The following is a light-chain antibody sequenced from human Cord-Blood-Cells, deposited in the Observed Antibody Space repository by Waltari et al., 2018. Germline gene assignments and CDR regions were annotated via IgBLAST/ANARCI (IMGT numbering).Light chain of an antibody. CDR1: QSVLYSSNNKNY. Sequence: DIVMTQSPDSLAVSLGERATIHCKSSQSVLYSSNNKNYSAWYQQKPGQPPKLLIYWASTRESGVPDRFSGSGSGTDFTLTISSLQAEDLAVYYCQKYYSTPFTFGPGTKVDIK. CDR2: WAS. CDR3: QKYYSTPFT. V-gene: IGKV4-1*01. J-gene: IGKJ3*01.